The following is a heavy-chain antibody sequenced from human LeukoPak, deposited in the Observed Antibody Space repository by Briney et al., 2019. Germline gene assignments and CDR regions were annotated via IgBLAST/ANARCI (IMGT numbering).Heavy chain of an antibody. CDR3: ARHGGSYSLDY. V-gene: IGHV4-59*08. Sequence: PSETLSLTCTVSGASISSYYWSWIRQPPGKELEWIGYLHYSGSTYNPSLKSRVTISVDTSKNQFSLKLSSVSAADTAVYYCARHGGSYSLDYWGQGTLVTVSS. J-gene: IGHJ4*02. CDR1: GASISSYY. D-gene: IGHD1-26*01. CDR2: LHYSGST.